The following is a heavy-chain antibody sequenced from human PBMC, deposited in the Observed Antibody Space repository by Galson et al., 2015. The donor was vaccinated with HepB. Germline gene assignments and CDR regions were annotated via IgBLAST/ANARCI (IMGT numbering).Heavy chain of an antibody. D-gene: IGHD6-13*01. Sequence: SLRLSCAASGFTFSSYGMHWVRQASGKGLEWVGRIRSKANSYATAYAASVKGRFTISRDDPKNTAYLQMNSLKTEDTAVYYCTISSSWYGYYYYYMDVWGKGTTVTVSS. CDR2: IRSKANSYAT. J-gene: IGHJ6*03. CDR3: TISSSWYGYYYYYMDV. V-gene: IGHV3-73*01. CDR1: GFTFSSYG.